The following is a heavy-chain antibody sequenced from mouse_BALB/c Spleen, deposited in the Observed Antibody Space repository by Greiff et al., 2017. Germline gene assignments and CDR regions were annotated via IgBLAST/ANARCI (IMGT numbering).Heavy chain of an antibody. CDR3: AIYYRYDSVDAMDY. D-gene: IGHD2-14*01. CDR2: IWCGGST. Sequence: VMLVESGPGLVAPSQSLSITCTVSGFSLTDYGVSWIRQPPGKGLEWLGVIWCGGSTYYNSALKSRLSISKDNSKSQVFLKMNSLQTDDTAMYYCAIYYRYDSVDAMDYWGQGTSVTVSS. CDR1: GFSLTDYG. J-gene: IGHJ4*01. V-gene: IGHV2-6-5*01.